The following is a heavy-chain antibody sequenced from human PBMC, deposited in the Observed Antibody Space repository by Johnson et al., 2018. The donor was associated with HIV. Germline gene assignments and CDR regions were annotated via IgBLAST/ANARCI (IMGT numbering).Heavy chain of an antibody. D-gene: IGHD4-23*01. Sequence: QVQLVESGGGLVRPGGSLRLSCAASGFTVSDNYLTWVRQAPGKGLEWVSYISSSGSTIYYADSVKGRFTISRDNAKNSLYLQMNSLRAEDTAVYYCARDLVYGGNFRAFDIWGQGTMVTVSS. V-gene: IGHV3-11*04. CDR1: GFTVSDNY. CDR2: ISSSGSTI. J-gene: IGHJ3*02. CDR3: ARDLVYGGNFRAFDI.